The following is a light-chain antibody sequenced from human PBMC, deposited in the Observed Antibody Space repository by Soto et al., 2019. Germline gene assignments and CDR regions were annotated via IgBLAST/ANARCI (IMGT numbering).Light chain of an antibody. Sequence: DIQMTQSPSSLSASVGDRVTITCRASQDIVHYLAWYQQKPGKVPKLLIYAESTLQSGVPSRFSGSGSGTDFTLTISSLQPEDVATYYCQQYDSAPFPFGPGTKVDIK. J-gene: IGKJ3*01. CDR1: QDIVHY. CDR3: QQYDSAPFP. V-gene: IGKV1-27*01. CDR2: AES.